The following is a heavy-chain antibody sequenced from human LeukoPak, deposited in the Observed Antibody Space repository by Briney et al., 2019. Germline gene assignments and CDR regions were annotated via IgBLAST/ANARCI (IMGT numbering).Heavy chain of an antibody. CDR1: GGTFSSYA. CDR2: IIPIFGTA. V-gene: IGHV1-69*05. Sequence: SVKVSCKASGGTFSSYAISWVRQAPGQGLEWMGGIIPIFGTANYAQKFQGRVTITTDESTSTAYMELSSLRSEDTAVYYCARDSYCSSTSCYRYVDVWGKGTTVTVSS. J-gene: IGHJ6*03. D-gene: IGHD2-2*02. CDR3: ARDSYCSSTSCYRYVDV.